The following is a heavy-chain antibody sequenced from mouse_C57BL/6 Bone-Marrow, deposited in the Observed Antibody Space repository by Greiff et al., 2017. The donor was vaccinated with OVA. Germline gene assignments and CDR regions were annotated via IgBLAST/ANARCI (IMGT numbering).Heavy chain of an antibody. V-gene: IGHV1-15*01. Sequence: QVQLQQSGAELVRPGASVTLSCKASGYTFTDYEMHWVKQTPVHGLEWIGAIDPETGGTAYNQKFKGKAILTADKSSSTAYMELRSLTSEDSAAYYCTRSYSNYGDFDYWGQGTTLTVSS. CDR1: GYTFTDYE. CDR2: IDPETGGT. D-gene: IGHD2-5*01. CDR3: TRSYSNYGDFDY. J-gene: IGHJ2*01.